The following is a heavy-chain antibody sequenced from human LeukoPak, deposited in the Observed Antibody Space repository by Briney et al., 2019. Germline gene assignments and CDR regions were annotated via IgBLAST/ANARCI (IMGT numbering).Heavy chain of an antibody. CDR3: ARDTRYNWNSHDAFDI. Sequence: GGSLRLSCAASGFTFSSYSMNWVRQAPGKGLEWVSSISSSSSYIYYADSVKGRFTISRDNAKNSLYLQMNSLRAEDTAVYYCARDTRYNWNSHDAFDIWGQGTMVTVSS. CDR2: ISSSSSYI. CDR1: GFTFSSYS. D-gene: IGHD1-7*01. V-gene: IGHV3-21*04. J-gene: IGHJ3*02.